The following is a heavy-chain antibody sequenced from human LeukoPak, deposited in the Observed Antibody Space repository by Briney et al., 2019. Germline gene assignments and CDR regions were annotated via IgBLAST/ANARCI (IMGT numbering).Heavy chain of an antibody. Sequence: GGSLRLSCAASGFTFDDYAMHWARQAPGMGLEWVSLVSGSGGTTDYADSVRGRFTISRDNSKNSLYLQMNSLSPEDTAFYYCAKEVGGGRSYSVFDCWGQGTLVTVSS. D-gene: IGHD2-15*01. CDR3: AKEVGGGRSYSVFDC. CDR2: VSGSGGTT. J-gene: IGHJ4*02. CDR1: GFTFDDYA. V-gene: IGHV3-43*02.